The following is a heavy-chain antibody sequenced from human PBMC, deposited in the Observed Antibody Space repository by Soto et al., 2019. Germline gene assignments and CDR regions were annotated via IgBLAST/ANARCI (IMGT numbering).Heavy chain of an antibody. D-gene: IGHD3-3*01. Sequence: ASVKVSCKASGYTFTGYYMHWVRQAPGQGLEWMGWINPNSGGTNYAQKFQGWVTMTRDTSISTAYMELSRLRSDDTTVYYCARDGGSAIFGVVIGGMDVWGQGTTVTVSS. CDR2: INPNSGGT. V-gene: IGHV1-2*04. J-gene: IGHJ6*02. CDR1: GYTFTGYY. CDR3: ARDGGSAIFGVVIGGMDV.